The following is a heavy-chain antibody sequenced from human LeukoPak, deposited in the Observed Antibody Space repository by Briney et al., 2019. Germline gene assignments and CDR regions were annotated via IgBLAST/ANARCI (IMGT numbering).Heavy chain of an antibody. Sequence: GGSLRLSCAASGFTFSRYWMSWVRQAPGKGLEWVANIKQDGSEKYYVDSVKGRFTISRDISKNTLYLQMNSLRAEDTAVYYCARRAGGYSHPYDYWGQGILVTVSS. D-gene: IGHD4-23*01. CDR1: GFTFSRYW. CDR2: IKQDGSEK. J-gene: IGHJ4*02. CDR3: ARRAGGYSHPYDY. V-gene: IGHV3-7*03.